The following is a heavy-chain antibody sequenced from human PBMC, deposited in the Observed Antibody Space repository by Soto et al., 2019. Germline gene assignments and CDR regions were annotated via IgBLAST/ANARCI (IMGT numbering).Heavy chain of an antibody. CDR2: ISGSGGST. CDR1: GFTFSSYA. D-gene: IGHD2-15*01. J-gene: IGHJ4*02. V-gene: IGHV3-23*01. CDR3: AIITLFSYCSGGSCYPRDFDY. Sequence: EVQLLESGGGLVQPGGSLRLSCAASGFTFSSYAMSWVRQAPGKGLEWVSAISGSGGSTYYADSVKGRFTISRDNSKNTLYLQMNSLRAEDTAVYYCAIITLFSYCSGGSCYPRDFDYWGQGTLVTVSS.